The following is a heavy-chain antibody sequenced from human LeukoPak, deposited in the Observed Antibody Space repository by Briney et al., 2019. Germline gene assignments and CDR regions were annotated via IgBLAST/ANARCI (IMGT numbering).Heavy chain of an antibody. CDR1: GYTFTSYY. D-gene: IGHD3-10*01. Sequence: ASVKVSCKASGYTFTSYYMHWVRQAPGQGLEWMGLINPTGGSTGYAQKFQGRVTMTRDMSTSTDYMELSSLRSEDTAVYYCARAASGSYLRQGFDTWGQGTLVTVSS. V-gene: IGHV1-46*01. J-gene: IGHJ5*02. CDR2: INPTGGST. CDR3: ARAASGSYLRQGFDT.